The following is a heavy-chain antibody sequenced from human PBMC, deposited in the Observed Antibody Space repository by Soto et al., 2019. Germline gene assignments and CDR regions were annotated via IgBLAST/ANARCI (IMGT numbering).Heavy chain of an antibody. CDR2: IYYTGAT. D-gene: IGHD3-16*02. CDR3: TVGQWVIHFDY. Sequence: QVRLQESGPGLVKPSETLSLTCKVSGDSITSFYWSWIRQSPGKGLEWIGFIYYTGATKYNPSLKSRVSISLDTSKRQFSLKLSSVTAADTAVYFCTVGQWVIHFDYWGQGALVTVPS. CDR1: GDSITSFY. V-gene: IGHV4-59*12. J-gene: IGHJ4*02.